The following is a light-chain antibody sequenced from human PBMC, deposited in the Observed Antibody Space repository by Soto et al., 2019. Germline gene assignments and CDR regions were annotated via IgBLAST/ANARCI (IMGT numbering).Light chain of an antibody. CDR2: KSS. J-gene: IGKJ1*01. Sequence: DIQMTQSPSTLSASVGDRVTITCRASQSISSWLAWYQQKPGKAPKLLIYKSSILESGVPSRFSGSGSGTEFTFTISSLQPDDFATYYCQQYNSYSTFGQGIKVEIK. CDR1: QSISSW. V-gene: IGKV1-5*03. CDR3: QQYNSYST.